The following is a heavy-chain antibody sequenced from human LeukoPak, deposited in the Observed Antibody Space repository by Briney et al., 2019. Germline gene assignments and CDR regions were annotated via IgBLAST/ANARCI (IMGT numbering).Heavy chain of an antibody. J-gene: IGHJ5*02. CDR2: INHSGST. D-gene: IGHD1-14*01. CDR1: NGSFSGYY. Sequence: SSETLSLTCAVYNGSFSGYYWSWIRQPPGKGLEWMGEINHSGSTNYNPSLKSRVIISVDTSKKQFSLKLSSVTAADTAVYYCARRGTYNPMRLYNWFDPWGQGTLVTVSS. CDR3: ARRGTYNPMRLYNWFDP. V-gene: IGHV4-34*01.